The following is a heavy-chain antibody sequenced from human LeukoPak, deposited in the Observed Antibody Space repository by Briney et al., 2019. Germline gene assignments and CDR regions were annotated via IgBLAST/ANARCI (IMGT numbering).Heavy chain of an antibody. V-gene: IGHV4-31*03. CDR3: ATGGGPRGSNYWDWFDP. Sequence: SQTLSLTCTVSGGSISSGGYYWRWIRQHPGKGLEWIGYIYYSGSTYYNPSLKSRVTISVDTSKNQFSLKLSSVTAADTAVYYWATGGGPRGSNYWDWFDPWGQETLVTVSP. CDR1: GGSISSGGYY. D-gene: IGHD1-26*01. J-gene: IGHJ5*02. CDR2: IYYSGST.